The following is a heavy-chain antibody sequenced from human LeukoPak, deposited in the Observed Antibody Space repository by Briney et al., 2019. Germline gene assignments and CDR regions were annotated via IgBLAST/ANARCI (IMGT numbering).Heavy chain of an antibody. J-gene: IGHJ6*02. CDR3: ARDQDSGSYQAYYYYGMDV. CDR1: GYTFTSYD. D-gene: IGHD1-26*01. Sequence: ASVKVSCKASGYTFTSYDISWVRQAPGQGLEWMGGIIPIFGTANYAQKFQGRVTITADESTSTAYMELSSLRSEDTAVYYCARDQDSGSYQAYYYYGMDVWGQGTTVTVSS. CDR2: IIPIFGTA. V-gene: IGHV1-69*13.